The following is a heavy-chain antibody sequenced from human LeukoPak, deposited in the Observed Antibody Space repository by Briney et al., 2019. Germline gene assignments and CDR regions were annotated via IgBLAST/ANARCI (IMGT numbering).Heavy chain of an antibody. CDR2: ISSSGSTI. CDR3: WREGGEWELSN. J-gene: IGHJ4*02. CDR1: GFTFSSYE. V-gene: IGHV3-48*03. Sequence: GGSLRLSCAASGFTFSSYEMNWVRQAPGKGLEWVSYISSSGSTIYYADSVKGRFTISRDNAKNSLYLQMNSLRAEDTAVYYCWREGGEWELSNWGQGTLVTVSS. D-gene: IGHD1-26*01.